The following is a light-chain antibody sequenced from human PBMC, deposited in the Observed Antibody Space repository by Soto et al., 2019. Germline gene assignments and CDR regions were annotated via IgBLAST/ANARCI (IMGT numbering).Light chain of an antibody. V-gene: IGKV1-5*03. J-gene: IGKJ1*01. CDR3: QQYNSYRT. CDR2: KAS. Sequence: DIQMTQSPSTLAASVGDRVTITCRASQSISIWLAWYQQKPGKAPKLLIYKASTLESGVPSRFSGSGSGTEFTLTISSLQPDYFATYYCQQYNSYRTFGQGTKVEIK. CDR1: QSISIW.